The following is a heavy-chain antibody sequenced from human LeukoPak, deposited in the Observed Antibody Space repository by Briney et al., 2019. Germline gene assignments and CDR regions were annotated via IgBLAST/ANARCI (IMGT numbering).Heavy chain of an antibody. V-gene: IGHV1-8*01. D-gene: IGHD2-2*02. CDR2: MNPNSGNT. J-gene: IGHJ5*02. CDR1: GYTFTSYD. Sequence: ASVKVSCKASGYTFTSYDINWVRQATGQGLEWMGWMNPNSGNTGYAQKFQGRVTMTRNTSISTAYMELSSLRSEDTAVYYCARGLGQDIVVVPAAIFRGWNWFDPWGQGTLVTVSS. CDR3: ARGLGQDIVVVPAAIFRGWNWFDP.